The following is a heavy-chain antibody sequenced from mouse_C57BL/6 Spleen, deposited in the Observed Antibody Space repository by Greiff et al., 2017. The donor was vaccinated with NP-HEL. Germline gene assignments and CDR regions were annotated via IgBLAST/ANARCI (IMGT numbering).Heavy chain of an antibody. CDR1: GYTFTSYW. V-gene: IGHV1-50*01. D-gene: IGHD1-1*01. CDR2: IDPSDSYT. CDR3: ASSPLITTVVYFDY. J-gene: IGHJ2*01. Sequence: QVQLQQPGAELVKPGASVKLSCKASGYTFTSYWMQWVKQRPGRGLEWIGEIDPSDSYTNYNQKFKGKATLTVDTSSSTAYMQLSSLTSEDSAVYYCASSPLITTVVYFDYWGQGTTLTVSS.